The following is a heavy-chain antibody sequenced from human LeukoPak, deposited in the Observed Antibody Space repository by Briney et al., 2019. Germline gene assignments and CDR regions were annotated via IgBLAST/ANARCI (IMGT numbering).Heavy chain of an antibody. CDR2: NSSNGSTI. Sequence: GGSLTLSCTVSGFTFSHYYMRWLRHAPRAGVEWVSYNSSNGSTIYSADSVKGRFTIPRDNAKDSLYLQMNSLRAEDTAVYFCAGDSYGKNDYWGQGTLVTVSS. CDR1: GFTFSHYY. J-gene: IGHJ4*02. V-gene: IGHV3-11*04. CDR3: AGDSYGKNDY. D-gene: IGHD4-17*01.